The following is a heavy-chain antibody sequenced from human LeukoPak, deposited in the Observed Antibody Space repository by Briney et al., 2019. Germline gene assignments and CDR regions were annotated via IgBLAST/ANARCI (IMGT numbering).Heavy chain of an antibody. J-gene: IGHJ4*02. Sequence: GGSLRLSCAASGFTFSSYSMNWVRQAPGKGLEWVSSISSSSSYIYYADSVKGRFTISRDNAKNSLYLQMNSLRAEDTAVYYCTTGGLNYDAYWGQGTLVTVSS. CDR2: ISSSSSYI. V-gene: IGHV3-21*01. D-gene: IGHD4-11*01. CDR3: TTGGLNYDAY. CDR1: GFTFSSYS.